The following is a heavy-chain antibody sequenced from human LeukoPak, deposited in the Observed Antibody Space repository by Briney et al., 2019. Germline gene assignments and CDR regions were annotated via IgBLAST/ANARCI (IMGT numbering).Heavy chain of an antibody. V-gene: IGHV3-73*01. Sequence: PGGSLRLSCAASGFTFSDSSIHWVRQASGKGLEWLGHIRNKAVNYATAYAASLKGRFTISRDDSMHTAYLQMNSLKTEDTAVYFCARHADTIDNWGQGTLVTVSS. CDR2: IRNKAVNYAT. D-gene: IGHD5-18*01. J-gene: IGHJ4*02. CDR3: ARHADTIDN. CDR1: GFTFSDSS.